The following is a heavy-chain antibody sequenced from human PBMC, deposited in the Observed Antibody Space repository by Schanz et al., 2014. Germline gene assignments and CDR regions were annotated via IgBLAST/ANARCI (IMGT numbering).Heavy chain of an antibody. CDR1: GFTFSSYS. V-gene: IGHV3-48*04. J-gene: IGHJ3*01. D-gene: IGHD5-12*01. CDR2: ISSSSSTI. Sequence: EVQLVESGGGLVQPGGSLRLSCAASGFTFSSYSMNWVRQAPGKGLEWVSYISSSSSTIYYADSVKGRFTISRDNAKNLLYLKMNSLRADDTAVYFCARDEGRDGYNLAFDVWGQGTLVTVSS. CDR3: ARDEGRDGYNLAFDV.